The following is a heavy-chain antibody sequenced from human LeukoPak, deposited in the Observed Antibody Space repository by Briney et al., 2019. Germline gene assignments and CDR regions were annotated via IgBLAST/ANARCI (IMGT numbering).Heavy chain of an antibody. V-gene: IGHV5-51*01. J-gene: IGHJ6*03. CDR2: IYPGDSDT. CDR1: GYSFTSYW. Sequence: GESLKISCKGSGYSFTSYWIGWVRQMPGKGLEWMGIIYPGDSDTRYSPSFQGQVTISADKSISTAYLQWSSLKASDTDMYYCAREGYNYDFWSGYYSEPYYYYYMDVWGKGTTVTVSS. D-gene: IGHD3-3*01. CDR3: AREGYNYDFWSGYYSEPYYYYYMDV.